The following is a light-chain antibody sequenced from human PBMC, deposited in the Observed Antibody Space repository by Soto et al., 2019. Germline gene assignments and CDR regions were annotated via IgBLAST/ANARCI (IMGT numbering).Light chain of an antibody. CDR3: ASWADSLSGGV. J-gene: IGLJ3*02. CDR1: NSNIGTYT. Sequence: QSVLTQPPSASGTPGQRVIISCSGSNSNIGTYTVNWYQQLPGTAPKLLIYTDYHRPSGVPDRFSGSKSGTSASLAISGLQSEDEADYYCASWADSLSGGVFGGGTQLTVL. V-gene: IGLV1-44*01. CDR2: TDY.